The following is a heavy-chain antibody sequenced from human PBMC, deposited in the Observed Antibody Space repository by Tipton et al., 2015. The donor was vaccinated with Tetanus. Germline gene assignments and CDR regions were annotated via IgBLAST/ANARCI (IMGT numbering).Heavy chain of an antibody. J-gene: IGHJ2*01. Sequence: GLVKPSETLSLTCTVSGGSVSSGSYYWSWIRQPPGKGLEWIGYIYYSGSTNYNPPLKSRVTISVDTSKNQFSLKLSSVTAADTAVYYCARPHYQYWYFDLWGRGTLVTVSS. V-gene: IGHV4-61*01. CDR1: GGSVSSGSYY. CDR3: ARPHYQYWYFDL. D-gene: IGHD2-2*01. CDR2: IYYSGST.